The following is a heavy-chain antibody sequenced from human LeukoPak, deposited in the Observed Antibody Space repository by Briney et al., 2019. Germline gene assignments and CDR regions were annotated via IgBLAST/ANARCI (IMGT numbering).Heavy chain of an antibody. CDR1: GFTFSDYY. J-gene: IGHJ6*02. Sequence: PGGSLRLSCAASGFTFSDYYMSWIRQAPGKGLEWVSYISSSGRIIYYADSVKGRFTTSRDNAKNSLFLQMNSLRAEDTAVYYCASVHYYGMEVWGQGTTVTVSS. D-gene: IGHD2-8*01. V-gene: IGHV3-11*01. CDR3: ASVHYYGMEV. CDR2: ISSSGRII.